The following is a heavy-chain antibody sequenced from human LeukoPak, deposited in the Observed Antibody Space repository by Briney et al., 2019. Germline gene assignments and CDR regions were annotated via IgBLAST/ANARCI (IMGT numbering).Heavy chain of an antibody. Sequence: SETLSLTCTVSGGSISSYYWSWIRRPPGKGLEWIGYIYTSGSTNYNPSLKSRVTISVDTSKNQFSLKLSSVTAADTAVYYCARLSRFGELSYYYMDVWGKGTTVTVSS. CDR3: ARLSRFGELSYYYMDV. CDR1: GGSISSYY. J-gene: IGHJ6*03. D-gene: IGHD3-10*01. CDR2: IYTSGST. V-gene: IGHV4-4*09.